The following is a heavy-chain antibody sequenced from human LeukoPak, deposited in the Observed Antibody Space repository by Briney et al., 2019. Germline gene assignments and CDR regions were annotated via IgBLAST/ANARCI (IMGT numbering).Heavy chain of an antibody. J-gene: IGHJ4*02. CDR2: INQDGSEM. Sequence: PGGSLRLSCAASGFTFSTYWMTWVRQPPGKGLERVANINQDGSEMYYVDSVKGRFTISRDNAKNSLYLQMNSLRAEDTAIYYCARSPRNSGYNYGDYWGQGTLVTVSS. CDR3: ARSPRNSGYNYGDY. CDR1: GFTFSTYW. V-gene: IGHV3-7*03. D-gene: IGHD5-12*01.